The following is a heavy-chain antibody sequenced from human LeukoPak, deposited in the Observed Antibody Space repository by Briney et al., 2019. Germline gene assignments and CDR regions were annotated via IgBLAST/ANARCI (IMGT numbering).Heavy chain of an antibody. CDR3: ARDSSGNNWFDP. CDR1: GGSISSYY. J-gene: IGHJ5*02. Sequence: ASETLSLTCTVSGGSISSYYWSWIRQPPGKGLEWIGYIYYSGSTNYNPSLKSRVTISVDTSENQFSLKLRSVTAADTAVYYCARDSSGNNWFDPWGQGTLVTVSS. V-gene: IGHV4-59*01. CDR2: IYYSGST.